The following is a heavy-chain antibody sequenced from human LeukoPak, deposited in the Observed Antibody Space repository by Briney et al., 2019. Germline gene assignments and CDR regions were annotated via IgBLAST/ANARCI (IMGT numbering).Heavy chain of an antibody. CDR1: VGTFSSYA. Sequence: ASVNVSRKASVGTFSSYAISWVRQAPGQGREWMGGIIPIFGTANYAQKFQGRVTITADESTSTAYVEMSSLRSEDTAVYYCASRQDTAMVPQNYYYYYYGMDVWGQGTTVTVSS. CDR2: IIPIFGTA. V-gene: IGHV1-69*13. J-gene: IGHJ6*02. D-gene: IGHD5-18*01. CDR3: ASRQDTAMVPQNYYYYYYGMDV.